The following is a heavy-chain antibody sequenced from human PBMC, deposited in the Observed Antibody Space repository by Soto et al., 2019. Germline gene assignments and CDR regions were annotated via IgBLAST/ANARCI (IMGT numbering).Heavy chain of an antibody. CDR2: ISETAGTT. D-gene: IGHD3-16*01. CDR1: GGSIYDYY. J-gene: IGHJ4*02. V-gene: IGHV4-59*08. CDR3: SRSAYNSYGGNSFDY. Sequence: SETPSLTCAVSGGSIYDYYWSWIRQAPGKGLEWIGYISETAGTTFYNPSLKSRVTILLDTPKKQFSLELSSVTAADTAFYYCSRSAYNSYGGNSFDYWGQGIPVTVSS.